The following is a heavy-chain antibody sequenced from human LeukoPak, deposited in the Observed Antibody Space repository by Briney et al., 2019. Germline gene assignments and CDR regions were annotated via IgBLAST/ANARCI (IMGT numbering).Heavy chain of an antibody. CDR1: GFSFSNYW. V-gene: IGHV3-7*01. Sequence: GGSLRLSCAASGFSFSNYWMNWVRQAPGKGLEWVANIKEDGSQKYYVDSVKGRFTISRDNAKSSLDLQMNSLRAEDTAVYDCTALSSMKYWGQGTLVTVSS. CDR2: IKEDGSQK. J-gene: IGHJ4*02. CDR3: TALSSMKY. D-gene: IGHD3-10*01.